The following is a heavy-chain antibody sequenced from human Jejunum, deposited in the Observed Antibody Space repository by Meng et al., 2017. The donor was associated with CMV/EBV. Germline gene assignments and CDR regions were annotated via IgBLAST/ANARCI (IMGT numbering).Heavy chain of an antibody. V-gene: IGHV3-23*01. D-gene: IGHD1-26*01. CDR1: GVTFTIEA. CDR3: TREQLGY. Sequence: LKISCVVSGVTFTIEAMNWGRQAPGKGLEWVSGITGRGDTYYAESVKGRFTISRDNSKNTVYLQMNGLRADDTAKYYCTREQLGYWGQGTVVTVSS. J-gene: IGHJ4*02. CDR2: ITGRGDT.